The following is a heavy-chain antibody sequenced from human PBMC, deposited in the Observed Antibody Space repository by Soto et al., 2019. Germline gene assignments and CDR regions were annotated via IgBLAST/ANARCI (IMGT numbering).Heavy chain of an antibody. CDR1: GGSFSGYY. V-gene: IGHV4-34*01. CDR3: ARRSTTSGMDV. Sequence: PSETLSLTCAVYGGSFSGYYWSWIRRPPGRGLEWIGEIHHSGSTNYSPSLKSRVTISLDTFTNQISLQLSSVTAADTAGYYCARRSTTSGMDVWGQENTVTVS. CDR2: IHHSGST. J-gene: IGHJ6*02.